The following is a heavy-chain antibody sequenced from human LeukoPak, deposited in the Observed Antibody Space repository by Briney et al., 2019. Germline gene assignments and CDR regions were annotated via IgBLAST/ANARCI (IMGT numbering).Heavy chain of an antibody. Sequence: SQTLSLTCTVSGGSLSGHDWSWIRQPPGQRLKWIGYVSYTGRTKYNPSLQSRVTISIDTSKSQFSLKLTSVTSADTAVYSCARLLDNDISGDPDTFDVWGQGTTVIVSS. CDR1: GGSLSGHD. CDR2: VSYTGRT. V-gene: IGHV4-59*11. J-gene: IGHJ3*01. CDR3: ARLLDNDISGDPDTFDV. D-gene: IGHD3-22*01.